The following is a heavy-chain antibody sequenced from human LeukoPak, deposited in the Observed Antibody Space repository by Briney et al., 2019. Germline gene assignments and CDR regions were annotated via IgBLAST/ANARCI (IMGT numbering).Heavy chain of an antibody. CDR2: IGISSGNT. J-gene: IGHJ4*02. D-gene: IGHD5-24*01. CDR3: ARDYKYAFDN. CDR1: GFTFSAYS. V-gene: IGHV3-48*01. Sequence: GGSLRLSCAASGFTFSAYSMNWVRQAPGKGLEWISYIGISSGNTKFADSVKGRFTISGDKAKNSLYLQMNSLRVEDTAVYYCARDYKYAFDNWGQGTLVTVSS.